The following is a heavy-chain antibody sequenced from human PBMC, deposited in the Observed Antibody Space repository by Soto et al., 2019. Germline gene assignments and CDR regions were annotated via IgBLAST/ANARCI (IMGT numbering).Heavy chain of an antibody. CDR3: ARYAVITLGGVVVSNYFDS. CDR2: IDPSGSYT. V-gene: IGHV5-10-1*01. D-gene: IGHD3-16*02. CDR1: GYTFTSYW. J-gene: IGHJ4*02. Sequence: EVQLEQSGAEVKKPGESLRISCKGSGYTFTSYWITWVRQMPGKGLEWMGRIDPSGSYTNYSSSFQGHVTISVDKSINTAYLQWRGLKASDTAMYYCARYAVITLGGVVVSNYFDSWGQGTLVTVSS.